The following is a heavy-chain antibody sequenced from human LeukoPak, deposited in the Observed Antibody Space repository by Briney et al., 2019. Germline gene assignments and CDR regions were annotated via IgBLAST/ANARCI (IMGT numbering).Heavy chain of an antibody. D-gene: IGHD6-13*01. J-gene: IGHJ5*02. V-gene: IGHV4-61*02. CDR3: ARDGYSSSLDP. CDR2: IYTSGST. Sequence: PSETLSLTCTVSGGSISSGSYYWSWLRQPAGKGLEWIGRIYTSGSTNYNPSRRRRVTISVDTSKNQFSLKLSSVTAADTAVYYCARDGYSSSLDPWGQGTLVTVSS. CDR1: GGSISSGSYY.